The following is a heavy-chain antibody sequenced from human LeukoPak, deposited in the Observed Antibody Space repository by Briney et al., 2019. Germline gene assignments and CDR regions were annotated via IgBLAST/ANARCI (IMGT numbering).Heavy chain of an antibody. V-gene: IGHV4-39*01. J-gene: IGHJ6*02. CDR1: GGSISTISDY. CDR3: ARHVTGQWGLYYYYGMDV. Sequence: SETLSLTCAVSGGSISTISDYWDWIRQPPGKGLEWIGSVYYSGSTYYNPSLKSRIIISVDTSKNQFSLKLNSVTAADTAVYYCARHVTGQWGLYYYYGMDVWGQGTTVTVSS. D-gene: IGHD1-26*01. CDR2: VYYSGST.